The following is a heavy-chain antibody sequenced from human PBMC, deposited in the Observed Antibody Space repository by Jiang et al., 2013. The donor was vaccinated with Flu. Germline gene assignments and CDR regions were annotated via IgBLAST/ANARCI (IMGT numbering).Heavy chain of an antibody. CDR2: IYWDDDK. V-gene: IGHV2-5*02. Sequence: PPGKALEWLALIYWDDDKRYSPSLKSRLTITKDTSKKPGGLTMTNMDPVDTATYYCARPGLLGYGDGRSSRYYFDYWGQRTLVTVSS. D-gene: IGHD4-17*01. J-gene: IGHJ4*02. CDR3: ARPGLLGYGDGRSSRYYFDY.